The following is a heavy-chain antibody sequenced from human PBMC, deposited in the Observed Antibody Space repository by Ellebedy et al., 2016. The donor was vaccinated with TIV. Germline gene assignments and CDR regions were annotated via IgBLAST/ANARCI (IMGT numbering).Heavy chain of an antibody. V-gene: IGHV3-30*03. D-gene: IGHD3-10*01. J-gene: IGHJ4*02. CDR2: ISSDGSNK. CDR3: ARGGSSGSSDY. Sequence: GGSLRLSXVASGFTFGSHGIYWVRQAPGKGLEWVAVISSDGSNKYYADSVKGRFTISRDNSKNTLYLQMNSPRTDDMAVYYCARGGSSGSSDYWGQGTLVTVSS. CDR1: GFTFGSHG.